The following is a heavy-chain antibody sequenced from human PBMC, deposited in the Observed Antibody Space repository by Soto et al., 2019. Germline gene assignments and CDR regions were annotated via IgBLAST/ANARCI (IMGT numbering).Heavy chain of an antibody. J-gene: IGHJ5*02. CDR1: GFTFSTSW. V-gene: IGHV3-74*01. Sequence: EVQLVESGGGLVQPGGSLILSCAASGFTFSTSWMHWVRQAPGKGLVWVSRIESDGRGTTYADSVKGRFTISRDNAKNTLYLQMNSLRAEVTAVYYCARDSMRGRFDPWGQGTLVTVSA. D-gene: IGHD2-8*01. CDR2: IESDGRGT. CDR3: ARDSMRGRFDP.